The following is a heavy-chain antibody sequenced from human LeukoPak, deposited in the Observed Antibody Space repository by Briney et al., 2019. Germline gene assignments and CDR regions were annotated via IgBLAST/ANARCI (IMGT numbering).Heavy chain of an antibody. Sequence: ASVTVSCTASGYTFTSYGISWVRQAPGQGLEWMGWISAYNGNTNYAQKLQGRVTMTTDTSTSTAYMELRSLRSDDTAVYYCARSGGIVVEYREFDPWGQGTLVTVSS. D-gene: IGHD2-2*01. V-gene: IGHV1-18*01. J-gene: IGHJ5*02. CDR1: GYTFTSYG. CDR3: ARSGGIVVEYREFDP. CDR2: ISAYNGNT.